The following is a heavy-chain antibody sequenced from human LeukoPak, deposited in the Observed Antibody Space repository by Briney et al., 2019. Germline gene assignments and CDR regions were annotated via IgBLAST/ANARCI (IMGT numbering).Heavy chain of an antibody. CDR3: AGTYYYGSGSYYNALYYYYYYMDV. Sequence: SETLSLTCTVSGGSISSYYWSWIRQPPGKGLEWIGYIYYSGSTNYNPSLKSRVTISVDTSKNQFSLKLSSVTAADTAVYYCAGTYYYGSGSYYNALYYYYYYMDVWGKGTTVTISS. J-gene: IGHJ6*03. D-gene: IGHD3-10*01. CDR1: GGSISSYY. V-gene: IGHV4-59*01. CDR2: IYYSGST.